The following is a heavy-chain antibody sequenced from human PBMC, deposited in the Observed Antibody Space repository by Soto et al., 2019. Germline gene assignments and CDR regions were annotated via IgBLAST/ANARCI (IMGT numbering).Heavy chain of an antibody. CDR2: IYPSGST. CDR3: ARATPRGYSDFNWLVP. J-gene: IGHJ5*02. Sequence: QVQLQESGPGLVKPSETLSLTCTVSGGSISSYYWSWIRQPAGKALEWIGRIYPSGSTNYHPSLKRRVTMSVDTSKNQFSLKLRSVTAADTAVYYCARATPRGYSDFNWLVPWGQGTLVTVSS. V-gene: IGHV4-4*07. D-gene: IGHD4-17*01. CDR1: GGSISSYY.